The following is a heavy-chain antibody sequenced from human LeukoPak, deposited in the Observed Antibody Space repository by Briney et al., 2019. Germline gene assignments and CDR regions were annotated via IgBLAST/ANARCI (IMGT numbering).Heavy chain of an antibody. CDR2: ISSSSSYI. V-gene: IGHV3-21*01. CDR1: GFTFSSYS. Sequence: GGSLRLSCAASGFTFSSYSMNWVRQAPGKGLEWVSSISSSSSYIYYADSVKGRFTISRDNAKNSLYLQMNSLRAEDTAVYYCARASIAAHRRETYNWFDPWGQGTLVTVSS. J-gene: IGHJ5*02. D-gene: IGHD6-6*01. CDR3: ARASIAAHRRETYNWFDP.